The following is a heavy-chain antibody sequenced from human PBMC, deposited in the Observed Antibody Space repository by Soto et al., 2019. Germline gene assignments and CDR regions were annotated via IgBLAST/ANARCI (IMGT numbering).Heavy chain of an antibody. Sequence: QVQLVQSGAEVKKPGASVKVSCKASGYTFTSYGISWVRQAPGQGLEWMGWISAYNGNTNYAQKLQGRVTMTTDTSXXTAYMELRSLRSDDTAVYYCAITPIVGATTAYFDYWGQGTLVTVSS. CDR2: ISAYNGNT. D-gene: IGHD1-26*01. CDR1: GYTFTSYG. CDR3: AITPIVGATTAYFDY. V-gene: IGHV1-18*01. J-gene: IGHJ4*02.